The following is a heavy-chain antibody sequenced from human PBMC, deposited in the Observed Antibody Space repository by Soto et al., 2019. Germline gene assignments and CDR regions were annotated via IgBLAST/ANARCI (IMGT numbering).Heavy chain of an antibody. CDR1: GFTFSSYG. CDR2: IWYDGSNK. CDR3: ARDTARAMVRIYYGMDV. V-gene: IGHV3-33*01. J-gene: IGHJ6*02. D-gene: IGHD3-10*01. Sequence: QVQLVESGGGVVQPGRSLRLSCAASGFTFSSYGMHWVRQAPGKGLEWVAVIWYDGSNKYYADSVKGRFTIPRDNSKNTLYLQMNSLRVEDTAVYYCARDTARAMVRIYYGMDVWGQGTTVTVSS.